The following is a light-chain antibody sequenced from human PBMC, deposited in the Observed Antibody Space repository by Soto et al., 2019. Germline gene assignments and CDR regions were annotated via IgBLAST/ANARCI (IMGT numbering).Light chain of an antibody. V-gene: IGLV1-44*01. J-gene: IGLJ3*02. CDR3: AAWDDSLNGWL. CDR2: NND. CDR1: NSTIGNNT. Sequence: QAVLTQPPSASGTPGQRVTIFCLESNSTIGNNTLNGYQQFPGTPPKILMENNDQRPPGVPDRFSGSKSATSASLAISGLQSEDEADYYCAAWDDSLNGWLFGGGTKLTVL.